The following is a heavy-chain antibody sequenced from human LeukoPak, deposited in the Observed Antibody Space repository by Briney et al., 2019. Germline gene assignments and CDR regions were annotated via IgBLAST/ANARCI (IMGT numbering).Heavy chain of an antibody. V-gene: IGHV3-11*04. CDR2: ISGSGNTI. CDR3: ARDPGITMVRGIIPYYYYYMDV. J-gene: IGHJ6*03. D-gene: IGHD3-10*01. Sequence: GGSLRLSCAASGFTFSDYHMNWVRQAPGKGLEWVSYISGSGNTIYYEDSARGRFTISRDNAKNSLYPQMNSLRAEDTAVYFCARDPGITMVRGIIPYYYYYMDVWGTGTTVTVSS. CDR1: GFTFSDYH.